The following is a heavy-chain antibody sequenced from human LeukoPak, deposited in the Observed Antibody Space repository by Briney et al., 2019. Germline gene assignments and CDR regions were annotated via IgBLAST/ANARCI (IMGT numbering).Heavy chain of an antibody. D-gene: IGHD3-9*01. CDR2: IIPIFGTA. J-gene: IGHJ5*02. CDR1: GGTFISYA. Sequence: SVKVSCKASGGTFISYAISWVRQAPGQGLEWMGGIIPIFGTANYAQKFQGRVTITADEPTSTAYMELSSLRSEDTAVYYCARDPSYDILTPWGQGTLVTVSS. CDR3: ARDPSYDILTP. V-gene: IGHV1-69*13.